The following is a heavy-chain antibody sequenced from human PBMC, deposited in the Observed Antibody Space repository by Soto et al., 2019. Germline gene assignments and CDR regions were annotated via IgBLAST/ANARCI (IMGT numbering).Heavy chain of an antibody. J-gene: IGHJ4*02. D-gene: IGHD4-17*01. CDR3: AKGDAYGDNHFDY. CDR1: GFTFSNYD. V-gene: IGHV3-30*18. Sequence: QVQLMEAGGGVVQPGRSLRLSCAASGFTFSNYDMHWVRQAPGKGLEWVAVISVDGSNKYYADSVKGRFTVSRDNSKNTLYLQMNSLRAEDTAVYYCAKGDAYGDNHFDYWGQGTLVTVSS. CDR2: ISVDGSNK.